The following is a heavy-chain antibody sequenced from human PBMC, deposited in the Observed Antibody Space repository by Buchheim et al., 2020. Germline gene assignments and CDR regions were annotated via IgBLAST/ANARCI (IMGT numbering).Heavy chain of an antibody. CDR1: EFTFSHYA. V-gene: IGHV3-30-3*01. CDR2: ISYDGTSK. J-gene: IGHJ4*02. CDR3: VRGSFSGGYFSGYFDY. D-gene: IGHD1-26*01. Sequence: QVQLVESGGGVVQPGRSLRLSCAASEFTFSHYAMNWVRQTAVKGLEWITFISYDGTSKYYADSVKGRFTISRDNSRNTVYLQMSGLRAEDTALYYCVRGSFSGGYFSGYFDYWGQGTL.